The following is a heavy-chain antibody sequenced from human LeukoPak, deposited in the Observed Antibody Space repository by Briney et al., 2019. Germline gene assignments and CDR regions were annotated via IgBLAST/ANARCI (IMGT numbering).Heavy chain of an antibody. CDR1: GFTFSSYA. D-gene: IGHD6-13*01. J-gene: IGHJ6*03. Sequence: GGSLRLSCAASGFTFSSYAMHWVRQAPGKGLEYVSAISSNGGSTYYANSVEGRFTISRDNSKNTLYLQMGSLRAEDMAVYYCARDPDSSSWYPYYYYYMDVWGKGTTVTVSS. V-gene: IGHV3-64*01. CDR3: ARDPDSSSWYPYYYYYMDV. CDR2: ISSNGGST.